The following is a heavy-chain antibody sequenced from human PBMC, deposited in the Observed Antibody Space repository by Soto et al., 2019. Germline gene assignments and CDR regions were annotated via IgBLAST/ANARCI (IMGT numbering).Heavy chain of an antibody. CDR1: GFTFSNAW. J-gene: IGHJ4*02. V-gene: IGHV3-15*01. D-gene: IGHD3-22*01. CDR3: TTAYYYDSSAGEW. Sequence: EVQLVESGGGLVKPGGSLRLSCAASGFTFSNAWMSWVRQAPGKGLEWVGRIKSKTDGGTTDYAAPVKGRFTISRDDSKNTLYLQMNSLKTEDTAVYYCTTAYYYDSSAGEWWGQGTLVTVSS. CDR2: IKSKTDGGTT.